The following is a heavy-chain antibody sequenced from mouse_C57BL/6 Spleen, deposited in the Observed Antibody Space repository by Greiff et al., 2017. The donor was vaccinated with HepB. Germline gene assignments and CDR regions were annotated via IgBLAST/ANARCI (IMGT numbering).Heavy chain of an antibody. J-gene: IGHJ2*01. CDR2: ISSGGSYT. V-gene: IGHV5-6*01. CDR3: ARHENYGSSSRFDY. D-gene: IGHD1-1*01. CDR1: GFTFSSYG. Sequence: EVKRVESGGDLVKPGGSLKLSCAASGFTFSSYGMSWVRQTPDKRLEWVATISSGGSYTYYPDSVKGRFTISRDNAKNTLYLQMSSLKSEDTAMYYCARHENYGSSSRFDYWGQGTTLTVSS.